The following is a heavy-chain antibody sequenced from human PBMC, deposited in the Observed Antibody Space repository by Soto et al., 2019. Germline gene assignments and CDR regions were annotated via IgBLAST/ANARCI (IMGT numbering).Heavy chain of an antibody. D-gene: IGHD6-19*01. V-gene: IGHV4-4*08. Sequence: VQLQESGPGLVKPSETLFLPCTVSGGSISSYYWCWIRQPPGKGLDWMGYIYTSGSTNYHPTLKIQVTISPATAKLQLSLSRSCVTAADTAVYYCASLIAVSGFFDYWGQGTLVTVSS. CDR2: IYTSGST. CDR3: ASLIAVSGFFDY. J-gene: IGHJ4*02. CDR1: GGSISSYY.